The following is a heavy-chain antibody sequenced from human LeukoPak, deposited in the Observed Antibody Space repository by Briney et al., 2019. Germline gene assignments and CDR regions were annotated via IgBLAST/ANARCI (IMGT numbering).Heavy chain of an antibody. V-gene: IGHV3-30*02. CDR2: IRYDGSNK. J-gene: IGHJ6*03. D-gene: IGHD2/OR15-2a*01. CDR3: AKDPSRSYYYYYMDV. CDR1: GFTFSSYG. Sequence: GGSLRLSCAASGFTFSSYGMHWVRQAPGKGLEWVAFIRYDGSNKYYADSVKGRFTISRDNSKNTLYLQMSSLRAEDTAVYYCAKDPSRSYYYYYMDVWGKGTTVTVSS.